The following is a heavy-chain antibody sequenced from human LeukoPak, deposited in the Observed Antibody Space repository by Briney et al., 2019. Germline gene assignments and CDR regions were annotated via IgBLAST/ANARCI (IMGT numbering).Heavy chain of an antibody. J-gene: IGHJ6*03. Sequence: SVKVSSKASGGTFSSYAISWVRQAPGQGLEWMGGIIPIFGTANYAQKFQGRVTITTDESTSTAYMELSSLRSEDTAVYYCARMGCSSTSCYTDLGYMDVWGKGTTVTVSS. CDR2: IIPIFGTA. CDR3: ARMGCSSTSCYTDLGYMDV. CDR1: GGTFSSYA. V-gene: IGHV1-69*05. D-gene: IGHD2-2*02.